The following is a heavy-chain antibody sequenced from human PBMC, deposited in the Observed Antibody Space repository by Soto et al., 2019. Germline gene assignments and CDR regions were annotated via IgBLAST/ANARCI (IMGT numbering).Heavy chain of an antibody. D-gene: IGHD4-4*01. CDR3: ATNYAYYYYYGMDV. J-gene: IGHJ6*02. V-gene: IGHV4-39*01. Sequence: TLSLTCTVSGGSISSSSYYWGWIRQPPGKGLEWIGSIYYSGSTYYNPSLKSRVTISVDTSKNQFSLKLSSVTAADTAVYYCATNYAYYYYYGMDVWGQGTTVTV. CDR1: GGSISSSSYY. CDR2: IYYSGST.